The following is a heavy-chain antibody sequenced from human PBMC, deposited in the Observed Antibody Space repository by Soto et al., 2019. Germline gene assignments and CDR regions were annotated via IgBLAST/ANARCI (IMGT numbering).Heavy chain of an antibody. D-gene: IGHD6-19*01. CDR1: GYSFSSFW. CDR3: ASRSSGWWAPDCYGMDV. J-gene: IGHJ6*02. V-gene: IGHV5-10-1*01. Sequence: GESLKISCEGSGYSFSSFWISWVRQMPGKGLEWVGRIDPSDSYINYSPSFQGRVTISADKSSSTAYLQWSSLEASDTAVYYCASRSSGWWAPDCYGMDVWGQGTTVTVSS. CDR2: IDPSDSYI.